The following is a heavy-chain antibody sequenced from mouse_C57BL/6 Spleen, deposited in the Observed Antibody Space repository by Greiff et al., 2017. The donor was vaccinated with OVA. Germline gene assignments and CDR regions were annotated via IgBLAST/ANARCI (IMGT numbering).Heavy chain of an antibody. J-gene: IGHJ2*01. Sequence: EVKLEESGGGLVQPGGSMKLSCAASGFTFSDAWMDWVRQSPEKGLEWVAEIRNKANNHATYYAESVKGRFTISRDDSKSSVYLQMNSLRAEDTGIYYCTRTSFSNQYYFDYWGQGTTLTVSS. CDR2: IRNKANNHAT. V-gene: IGHV6-6*01. CDR3: TRTSFSNQYYFDY. D-gene: IGHD2-5*01. CDR1: GFTFSDAW.